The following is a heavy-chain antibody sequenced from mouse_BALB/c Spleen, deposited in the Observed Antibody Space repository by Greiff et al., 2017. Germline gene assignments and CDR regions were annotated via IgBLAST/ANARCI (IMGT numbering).Heavy chain of an antibody. CDR3: ARGPYGNADD. Sequence: QVQLQQSGPELVTPGASVKMSCQASGSTFTRSYLHWVKQRPGQGLEWIGWLYPGDGSTKYNETFKGKTTLTADKSSSTAYMLLSSLTSEDSAIYFCARGPYGNADDWGQGTTLTVSA. J-gene: IGHJ2*01. CDR2: LYPGDGST. D-gene: IGHD2-1*01. CDR1: GSTFTRSY. V-gene: IGHV1S56*01.